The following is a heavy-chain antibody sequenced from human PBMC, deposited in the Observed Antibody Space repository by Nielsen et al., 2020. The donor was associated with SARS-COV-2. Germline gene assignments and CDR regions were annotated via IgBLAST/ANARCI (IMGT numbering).Heavy chain of an antibody. CDR2: IYYSGST. CDR3: AGDRSAFDI. V-gene: IGHV4-39*07. CDR1: GGSISSSSYY. Sequence: GSLRLSCTVSGGSISSSSYYWGWIRQPPGKGLEWIGSIYYSGSTYYNPSLKSRVTISVDTSKNQFSLKLSSVTAADTAVYYCAGDRSAFDIWGQGTMVTVSS. J-gene: IGHJ3*02.